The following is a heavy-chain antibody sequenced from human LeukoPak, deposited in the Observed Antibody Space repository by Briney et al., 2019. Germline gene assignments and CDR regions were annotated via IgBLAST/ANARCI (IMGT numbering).Heavy chain of an antibody. V-gene: IGHV4-59*01. Sequence: SETLSLTCTVSGGSISGSYWNWIRQPPGKGLEWIGYIYYSGSTNYNPSLKSRVTLPLDTSKNQFSLKLSSVTAADTAVYYCARGLQGEGVLDYWGQGTLVTVSS. CDR3: ARGLQGEGVLDY. CDR2: IYYSGST. J-gene: IGHJ4*02. CDR1: GGSISGSY. D-gene: IGHD3-16*01.